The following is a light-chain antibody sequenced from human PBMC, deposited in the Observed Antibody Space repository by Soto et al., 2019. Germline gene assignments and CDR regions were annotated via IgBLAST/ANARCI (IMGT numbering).Light chain of an antibody. CDR3: RSYAGSNHLGV. V-gene: IGLV2-8*01. Sequence: QLVLTQPPSASGSPGQSVTISCTGTSSDVGGYNYVSWYQQHPGRAPKLMIYEVNKRPSGVPDRFSGSKSGNTASPTVSGHQAEDEADYYCRSYAGSNHLGVFGAGTKLTVL. J-gene: IGLJ2*01. CDR2: EVN. CDR1: SSDVGGYNY.